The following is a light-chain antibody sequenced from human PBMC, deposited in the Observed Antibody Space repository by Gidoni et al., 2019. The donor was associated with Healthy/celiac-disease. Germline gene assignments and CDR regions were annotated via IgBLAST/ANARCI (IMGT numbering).Light chain of an antibody. V-gene: IGLV2-14*01. CDR3: SSYTSSSTLEV. CDR1: SSDVGGYNY. Sequence: HSALTQPASVSGSPGQSLTISCTGTSSDVGGYNYVSWYQQHPGKAPKLMIYEVSNRPSGVSNRFSGSKSGNTASLTISGLQAEDEADYYCSSYTSSSTLEVFGTGTKVTVL. CDR2: EVS. J-gene: IGLJ1*01.